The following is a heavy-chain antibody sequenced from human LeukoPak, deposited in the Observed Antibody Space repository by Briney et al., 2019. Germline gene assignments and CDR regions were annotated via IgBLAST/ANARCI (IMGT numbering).Heavy chain of an antibody. J-gene: IGHJ4*02. Sequence: GASVKVSCKASGYTFTGYYMHWVRQAPEQGLEWMGWINPNSGDTNYAQKFQGTVTMTRDTSISTAYLELSRLRSDDTAVYYCAKAPPRLYSGSSYLFDYWGQGTLVTVSS. CDR2: INPNSGDT. V-gene: IGHV1-2*02. CDR1: GYTFTGYY. D-gene: IGHD6-6*01. CDR3: AKAPPRLYSGSSYLFDY.